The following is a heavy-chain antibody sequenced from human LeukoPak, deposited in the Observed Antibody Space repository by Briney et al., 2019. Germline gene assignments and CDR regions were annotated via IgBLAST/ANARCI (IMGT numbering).Heavy chain of an antibody. D-gene: IGHD3-16*01. CDR2: IYYSGST. Sequence: SQTLSLTCTVSGGSISSGDYYWSWIRQPPGKGLEWIGYIYYSGSTYYNPSHKSRVTISVDTSKNQFSLKLSSVTAADTAVYYCARALRPEYYFDYWGQGTLVTVSS. J-gene: IGHJ4*02. CDR1: GGSISSGDYY. V-gene: IGHV4-30-4*08. CDR3: ARALRPEYYFDY.